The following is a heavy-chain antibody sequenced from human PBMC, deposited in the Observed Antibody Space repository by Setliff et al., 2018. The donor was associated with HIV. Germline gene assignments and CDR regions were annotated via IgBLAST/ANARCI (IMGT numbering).Heavy chain of an antibody. Sequence: PSETLSLTCAVSGYSITSGYYWGWIRQPPGKGLEWIGNMYDGGTPHYNPSLKSRVTMSVDPSKNQFSLKLSSVTAADTAVYYCARDYDSSGYLRAFDIWGQGTMVTVSS. J-gene: IGHJ3*02. CDR3: ARDYDSSGYLRAFDI. CDR1: GYSITSGYY. D-gene: IGHD3-22*01. V-gene: IGHV4-38-2*02. CDR2: MYDGGTP.